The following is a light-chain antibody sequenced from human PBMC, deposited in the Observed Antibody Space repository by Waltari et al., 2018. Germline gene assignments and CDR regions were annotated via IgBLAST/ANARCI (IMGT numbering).Light chain of an antibody. V-gene: IGLV1-44*01. CDR1: RSNVGSNT. J-gene: IGLJ1*01. Sequence: QSVLTQPPSASGTPGPTVTISCSGSRSNVGSNTVNWFQQVPGTAPHPLIYLNNQRPSGVPDRVSGSKSGPSASLAISGLQSEDEADYYCAAWDDSLNAYVFGTGTQVPVL. CDR2: LNN. CDR3: AAWDDSLNAYV.